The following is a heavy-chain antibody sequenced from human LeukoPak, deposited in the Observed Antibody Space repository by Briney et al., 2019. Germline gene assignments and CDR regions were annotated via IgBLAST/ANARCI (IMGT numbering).Heavy chain of an antibody. J-gene: IGHJ4*02. D-gene: IGHD3-10*01. V-gene: IGHV3-7*01. CDR2: IKQDGSEK. CDR3: ASQSFGELAY. Sequence: GGSLRFSGAASGFTFSSYWMSWVRQAPGKGLEWVANIKQDGSEKYYVGSVKGRFTISRDNAKNSLYLQMNSLRAEDTAVYYCASQSFGELAYWGQGTLVTVSS. CDR1: GFTFSSYW.